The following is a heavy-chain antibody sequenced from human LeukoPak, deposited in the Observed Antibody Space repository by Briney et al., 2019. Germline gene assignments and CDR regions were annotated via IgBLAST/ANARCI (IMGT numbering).Heavy chain of an antibody. D-gene: IGHD5-12*01. CDR3: AREYVDIVATADDAFDI. J-gene: IGHJ3*02. V-gene: IGHV4-31*03. Sequence: TAETLSLTCTVSGGSISSGGYYWGWLRQQPGKGLEWIVYIYYSGSTYYNPSLKSRVTISVDTSKNQFSLKLSSVTAADTAVYYCAREYVDIVATADDAFDIWGQGTMVTVSS. CDR2: IYYSGST. CDR1: GGSISSGGYY.